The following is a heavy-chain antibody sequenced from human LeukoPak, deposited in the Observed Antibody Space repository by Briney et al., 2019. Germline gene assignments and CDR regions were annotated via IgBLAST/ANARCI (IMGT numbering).Heavy chain of an antibody. J-gene: IGHJ3*01. V-gene: IGHV4-61*01. D-gene: IGHD1-26*01. Sequence: PSETLSLTCTGSGGSVSTGTYYWSWTRQPPGKGLEWIAYIYYSGSTNYNPSLMSRVTISVDTSKNQFSLKLRSVTAADTAVYYCARDLWELQSAFDLWGQGTMVTVSS. CDR2: IYYSGST. CDR3: ARDLWELQSAFDL. CDR1: GGSVSTGTYY.